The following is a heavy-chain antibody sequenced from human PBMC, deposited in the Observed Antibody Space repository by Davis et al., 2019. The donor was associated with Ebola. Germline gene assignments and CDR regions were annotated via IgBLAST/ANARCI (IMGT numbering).Heavy chain of an antibody. Sequence: GESLKISCAASGFTFGGYAMSWVRQAPGKGLEWVAALSVTGGHAFYADSVKGRFTISRDNSRNTLFLQMNSLRAEDTAVYYCAKSGLSFGVVKYHYGMDVWGKGTTVTVSS. J-gene: IGHJ6*04. CDR1: GFTFGGYA. D-gene: IGHD3-3*01. V-gene: IGHV3-23*01. CDR3: AKSGLSFGVVKYHYGMDV. CDR2: LSVTGGHA.